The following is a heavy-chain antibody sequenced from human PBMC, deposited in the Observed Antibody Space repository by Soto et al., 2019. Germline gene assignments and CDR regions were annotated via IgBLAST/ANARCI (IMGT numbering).Heavy chain of an antibody. V-gene: IGHV4-59*01. J-gene: IGHJ4*02. CDR1: GGSIIRYY. D-gene: IGHD2-15*01. Sequence: SETLSLTCTVSGGSIIRYYWSWIRQPPWKGLEWIGYIYYSGSTNYNPSLKSRVTISVDTSKNQFSLKLSSVTAADTAVYYCARVLPKYCSGGSCSEVDYWGQGTLVTVSS. CDR2: IYYSGST. CDR3: ARVLPKYCSGGSCSEVDY.